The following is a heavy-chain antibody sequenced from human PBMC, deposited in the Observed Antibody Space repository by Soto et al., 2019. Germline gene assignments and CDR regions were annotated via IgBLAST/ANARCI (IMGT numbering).Heavy chain of an antibody. D-gene: IGHD2-2*02. CDR3: ARGLEVVPAAIAYYYSYMDV. CDR2: IYYSGST. CDR1: GGSISSYY. V-gene: IGHV4-59*01. Sequence: SSETLSLTCTVSGGSISSYYWSWIRQPPGKGLEWIGYIYYSGSTNYNPSLKSRVTISVDTSKNQFSLKLSSVTAADTAVYYCARGLEVVPAAIAYYYSYMDVWGKGTTVPVS. J-gene: IGHJ6*03.